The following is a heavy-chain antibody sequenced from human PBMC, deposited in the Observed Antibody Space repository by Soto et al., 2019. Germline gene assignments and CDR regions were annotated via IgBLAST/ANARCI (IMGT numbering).Heavy chain of an antibody. CDR1: GFTFSSYA. CDR3: ARDPTTVTTWDYYYGMDV. D-gene: IGHD4-17*01. Sequence: QVQLVESGGGVVQPGRSLRLSCAASGFTFSSYAMHWVRQAPGKGLEWVAVISYDGSNKYYADSVKGRFTISRDNSKNTLYLQTNSLRAEDTAVYYCARDPTTVTTWDYYYGMDVWGQGTTVTVSS. CDR2: ISYDGSNK. V-gene: IGHV3-30-3*01. J-gene: IGHJ6*02.